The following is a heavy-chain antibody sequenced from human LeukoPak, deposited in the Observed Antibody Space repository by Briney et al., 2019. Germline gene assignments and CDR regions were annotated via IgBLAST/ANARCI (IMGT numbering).Heavy chain of an antibody. CDR1: GGSISSSSYC. CDR3: ARHIVVVPAASLYAFDI. J-gene: IGHJ3*02. CDR2: IYYSGST. Sequence: PSETLSLTCTVSGGSISSSSYCWGWIRQPPGKGLEWIGSIYYSGSTYYNPSLKSRVTISVDTSKNQFSLKLSSVTAADTAVYYCARHIVVVPAASLYAFDIWGQGTMVTVSS. V-gene: IGHV4-39*01. D-gene: IGHD2-2*01.